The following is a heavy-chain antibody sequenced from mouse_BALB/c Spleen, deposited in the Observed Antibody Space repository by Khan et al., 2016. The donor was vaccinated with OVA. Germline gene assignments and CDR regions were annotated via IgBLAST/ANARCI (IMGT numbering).Heavy chain of an antibody. CDR1: GYTFTSYT. D-gene: IGHD2-14*01. CDR2: INPSSSYP. J-gene: IGHJ3*01. V-gene: IGHV1-4*01. CDR3: TREGAYYRSDGWFAY. Sequence: QIQLVQSGAELARPGASVKMSCKASGYTFTSYTMHWVKQRPGQGLEWIGYINPSSSYPNYNQKFKDKATLTADKSSSTAYMHLSSLTSEDSAVYYCTREGAYYRSDGWFAYWGQGTLVTVSA.